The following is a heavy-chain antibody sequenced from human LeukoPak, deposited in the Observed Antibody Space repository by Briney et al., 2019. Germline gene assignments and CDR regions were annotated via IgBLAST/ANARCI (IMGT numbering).Heavy chain of an antibody. Sequence: GGSLRLSCVGSGFTFSSYGIHWVRQLPGKGPEWVAIISYDGSSEFYADSVKGRFKISRDNSKNTVNLQMNSLGVGDTAVYYCARELGDYCSSTSCYVGYFDYWGQGTLVTVSS. D-gene: IGHD2-2*01. CDR2: ISYDGSSE. CDR3: ARELGDYCSSTSCYVGYFDY. V-gene: IGHV3-30*03. J-gene: IGHJ4*02. CDR1: GFTFSSYG.